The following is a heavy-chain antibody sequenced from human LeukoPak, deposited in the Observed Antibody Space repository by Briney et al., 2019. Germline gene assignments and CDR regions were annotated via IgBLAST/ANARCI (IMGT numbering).Heavy chain of an antibody. CDR1: GFTFSSYW. Sequence: GGSLRLSCAASGFTFSSYWMSWVRQAPEKGLEWVANIKQDESEKYYVDSVKGRFSISRDNAKNSLYLQMNSLRAEDTAVYYCARALMVRGVEFDYWGQGTLVTVSS. J-gene: IGHJ4*02. CDR3: ARALMVRGVEFDY. D-gene: IGHD3-10*01. V-gene: IGHV3-7*01. CDR2: IKQDESEK.